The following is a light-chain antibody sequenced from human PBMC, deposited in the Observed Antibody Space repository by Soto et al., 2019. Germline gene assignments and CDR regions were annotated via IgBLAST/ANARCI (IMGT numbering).Light chain of an antibody. CDR3: QTWGTGIVV. CDR1: SGHNTYA. CDR2: VNNDGSH. J-gene: IGLJ2*01. Sequence: QSVLTQSPSASASLGASVKLTCTLSSGHNTYAIAWHQQQPEKGPRFLMKVNNDGSHFKGDGIPDRFSGSSSGTDRYLTISSLQSEDEADYYCQTWGTGIVVFGGGTKVTVL. V-gene: IGLV4-69*01.